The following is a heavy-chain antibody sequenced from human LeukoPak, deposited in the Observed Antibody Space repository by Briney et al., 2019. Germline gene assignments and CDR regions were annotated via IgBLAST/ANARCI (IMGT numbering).Heavy chain of an antibody. CDR2: FDPEDGET. CDR1: GYTLTELS. D-gene: IGHD1-26*01. V-gene: IGHV1-24*01. Sequence: ASVKVSCKVSGYTLTELSMHWVRQAPGKGLEWMGGFDPEDGETIYAQKFQGRVTMTEDTSTDTAYMELSSLRSEDTAVYYCATAPRWELRVSYFGYWGQGTLVTVSS. CDR3: ATAPRWELRVSYFGY. J-gene: IGHJ4*02.